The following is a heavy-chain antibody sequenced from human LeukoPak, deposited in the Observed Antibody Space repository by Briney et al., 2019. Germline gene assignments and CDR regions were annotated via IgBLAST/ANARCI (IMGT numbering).Heavy chain of an antibody. CDR3: AKPRRVTPIAIDY. Sequence: PGGSLRLSCAASGFTFSSYGMHWVRQAPGKGLEWVAVISYDGSDKNYADSVKGRFTISRDNSKNTLYLQMNSLRPEDTAVYYCAKPRRVTPIAIDYWGQGTLVTVSS. CDR1: GFTFSSYG. D-gene: IGHD2-21*02. J-gene: IGHJ4*02. CDR2: ISYDGSDK. V-gene: IGHV3-30*18.